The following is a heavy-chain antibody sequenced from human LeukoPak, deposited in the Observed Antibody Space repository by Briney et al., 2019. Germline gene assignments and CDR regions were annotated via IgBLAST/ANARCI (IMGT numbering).Heavy chain of an antibody. CDR3: ARGELYSNGWYYFDY. J-gene: IGHJ4*02. CDR1: GVSISSGGYY. D-gene: IGHD6-19*01. V-gene: IGHV4-31*03. Sequence: SQTLSLTCTVSGVSISSGGYYWSWIRQNPGKGLEWIGDIYYSGSTYYNPSLKSRVTISVDTSKNQFSLKLSSVTAADTAVYYCARGELYSNGWYYFDYWGQGTLVTASS. CDR2: IYYSGST.